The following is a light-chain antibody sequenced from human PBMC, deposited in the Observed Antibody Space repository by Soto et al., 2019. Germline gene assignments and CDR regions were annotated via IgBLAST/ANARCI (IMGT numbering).Light chain of an antibody. J-gene: IGKJ3*01. V-gene: IGKV3-11*01. CDR1: QSVSNY. CDR2: GAS. Sequence: EIVLTQSPATLSWSPGERATRSCSASQSVSNYLAWYQQKPGQAPRLLIYGASNRATGIPARFSGSGSRTDFPLTISSLEPEAFAVYYCQQRSNWPLTFGPGTKVDIK. CDR3: QQRSNWPLT.